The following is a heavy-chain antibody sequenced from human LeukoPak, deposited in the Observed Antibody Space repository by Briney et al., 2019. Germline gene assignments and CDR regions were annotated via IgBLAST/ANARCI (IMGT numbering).Heavy chain of an antibody. CDR1: GFTFNNYA. CDR2: ISGSGDST. CDR3: VKGCSYTGCYTSDY. J-gene: IGHJ4*02. Sequence: GGSLRLSCAASGFTFNNYAMTWVRQAPGKGLEWVSTISGSGDSTHYADSVKGRFTISRDNSKNTLYTQMNSLRVEDTAVYYCVKGCSYTGCYTSDYWGQGTLVTVSS. V-gene: IGHV3-23*01. D-gene: IGHD2-15*01.